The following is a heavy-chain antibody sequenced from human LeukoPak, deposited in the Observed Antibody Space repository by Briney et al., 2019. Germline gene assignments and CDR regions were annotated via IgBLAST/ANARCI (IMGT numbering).Heavy chain of an antibody. Sequence: ASVKVSCKASGYTFTAYYMHWVRQAPGQGLEWMGWINPNSGDTNYAQNFQGRVTMTRDTFISTAYMELSRLRSDDTAVYYRAREGYRYGYDYWGQGTLVTVSS. J-gene: IGHJ4*02. CDR1: GYTFTAYY. CDR3: AREGYRYGYDY. D-gene: IGHD5-18*01. CDR2: INPNSGDT. V-gene: IGHV1-2*02.